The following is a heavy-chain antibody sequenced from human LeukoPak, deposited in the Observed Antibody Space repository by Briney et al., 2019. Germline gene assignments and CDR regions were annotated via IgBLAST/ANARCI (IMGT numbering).Heavy chain of an antibody. D-gene: IGHD6-13*01. CDR3: ARGHSSSWYFYFDY. CDR2: IYYSGST. V-gene: IGHV4-39*07. Sequence: SETLSLTCTVSGGSISSSTYYWGWIRQPPGKGLEWIGNIYYSGSTYYNPSLKSRVTISVDTSKNQFSLKLSSVTAADTAVYYCARGHSSSWYFYFDYWGQGTLVTVSS. J-gene: IGHJ4*02. CDR1: GGSISSSTYY.